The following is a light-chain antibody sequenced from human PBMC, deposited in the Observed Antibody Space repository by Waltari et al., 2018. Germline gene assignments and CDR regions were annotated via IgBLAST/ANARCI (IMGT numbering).Light chain of an antibody. CDR1: QSISSG. V-gene: IGKV1-5*03. CDR2: KAS. CDR3: QQYNSYPGT. Sequence: DIQMTQSPSTLFASVGDRVTITCRASQSISSGLAWYQQKPGKAPKLLSYKASSLESGVPSRFSGSGSGTEFTLTISSLQPDNFATYYCQQYNSYPGTFGQGTKVEIK. J-gene: IGKJ1*01.